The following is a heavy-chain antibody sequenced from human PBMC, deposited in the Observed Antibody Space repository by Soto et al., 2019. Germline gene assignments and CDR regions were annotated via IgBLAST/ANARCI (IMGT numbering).Heavy chain of an antibody. Sequence: SGGSLRLSCAASGFTFSSFHMNWVRQAPGRGLEWVAYITSSSDTIYYSDSVKGRFTISRDNGKNSLFLQMNSLRDEDTAVYYCARVVVVIPPGYYYAMDVWGQGTTVTVS. CDR2: ITSSSDTI. V-gene: IGHV3-48*02. D-gene: IGHD3-22*01. CDR3: ARVVVVIPPGYYYAMDV. J-gene: IGHJ6*02. CDR1: GFTFSSFH.